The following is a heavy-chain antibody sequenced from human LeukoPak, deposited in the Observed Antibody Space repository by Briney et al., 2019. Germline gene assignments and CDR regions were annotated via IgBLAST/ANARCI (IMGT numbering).Heavy chain of an antibody. J-gene: IGHJ3*02. CDR2: ISSSSSYI. D-gene: IGHD6-19*01. CDR3: ARSIAVAGSAFDI. V-gene: IGHV3-21*01. CDR1: GFTFSSYS. Sequence: GGSLRLSCAASGFTFSSYSMNWVRQAPGKGLEWVSSISSSSSYIYYADSVKGRFTISRDNAKNSLYLQMNSLRAEDTAVYYCARSIAVAGSAFDIWGQGTMVTVSS.